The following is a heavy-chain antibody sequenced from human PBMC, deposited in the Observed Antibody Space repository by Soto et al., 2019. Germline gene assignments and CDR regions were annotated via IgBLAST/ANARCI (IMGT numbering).Heavy chain of an antibody. CDR1: GYTVTSYG. CDR3: VIEMWTRSGPQNVFDY. CDR2: ISPNSGAT. D-gene: IGHD6-25*01. Sequence: QVQLVQSEGELRQPGASVTVSCRASGYTVTSYGIIWVRQAPGQGLEWMGYISPNSGATTYAQNLQGRLTLTTYTSTSTAYMELRSLSSDDPAIYYWVIEMWTRSGPQNVFDYWGLGALLTVSS. J-gene: IGHJ4*02. V-gene: IGHV1-18*01.